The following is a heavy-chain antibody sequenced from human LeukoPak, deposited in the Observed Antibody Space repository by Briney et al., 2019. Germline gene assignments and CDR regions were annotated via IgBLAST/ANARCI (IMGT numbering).Heavy chain of an antibody. CDR2: ISSSRSYI. CDR3: ARDEAVPAAMGYYFDY. D-gene: IGHD2-2*01. CDR1: VFTFSSYS. V-gene: IGHV3-21*01. Sequence: GGSLRLSCAASVFTFSSYSMNWVRDAPGKGLERGSSISSSRSYIYSADSVKGRFTTSRDNAKNSLYLQMNSLRAEDTAVYYCARDEAVPAAMGYYFDYWGQGTLVTVSS. J-gene: IGHJ4*02.